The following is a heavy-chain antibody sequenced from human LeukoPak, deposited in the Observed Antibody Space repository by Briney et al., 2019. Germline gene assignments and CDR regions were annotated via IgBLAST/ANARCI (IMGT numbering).Heavy chain of an antibody. CDR1: GFTFSSYS. J-gene: IGHJ4*02. D-gene: IGHD3-10*01. CDR3: ARGRKGLLFVRGVDFDY. V-gene: IGHV3-21*01. CDR2: ISTSSTYI. Sequence: PGGSLRLSRAASGFTFSSYSMNWVRQAPGKGLEWVSSISTSSTYIYYADSVKGRFTISRDNAKNSLYLQMNSLRAEDTAVYYCARGRKGLLFVRGVDFDYWGQGTLVTVSS.